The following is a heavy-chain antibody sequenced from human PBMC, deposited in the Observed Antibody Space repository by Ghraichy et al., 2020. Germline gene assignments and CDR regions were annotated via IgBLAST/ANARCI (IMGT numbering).Heavy chain of an antibody. J-gene: IGHJ6*02. CDR3: ARANPGKTYYDFWSGYYPTYGMDV. Sequence: SVKVSCKASGYTFTSYDINWVRQATGQGLEWMGWMNPNSGNTGHAQKFQGRVTMTRNTSISTAYMELSSLRSEDTAVYYCARANPGKTYYDFWSGYYPTYGMDVWGQGTTVTVSS. CDR2: MNPNSGNT. V-gene: IGHV1-8*01. D-gene: IGHD3-3*01. CDR1: GYTFTSYD.